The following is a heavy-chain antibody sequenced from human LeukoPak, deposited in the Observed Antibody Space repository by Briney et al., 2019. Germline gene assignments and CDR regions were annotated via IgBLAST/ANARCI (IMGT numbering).Heavy chain of an antibody. Sequence: SGPTLVKPTQTLTLTCTFSGFSLSTSGEGVGWIRQPPGKALEWLALIHWDDDKRYSPSLKSRLTITKDTSKNQVVLKMTNMDPVDTATYYCAHRRGYSKTDSYFDYWGQGTLVTVSS. J-gene: IGHJ4*02. D-gene: IGHD2-15*01. CDR3: AHRRGYSKTDSYFDY. CDR2: IHWDDDK. V-gene: IGHV2-5*02. CDR1: GFSLSTSGEG.